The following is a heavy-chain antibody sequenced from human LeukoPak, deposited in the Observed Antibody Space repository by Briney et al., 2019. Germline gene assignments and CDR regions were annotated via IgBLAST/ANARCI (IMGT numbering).Heavy chain of an antibody. CDR1: GGSISSYY. Sequence: SETLSLTCTVSGGSISSYYWSWIRQPPGKGLEWIGYIYYSGSTNYNPSLKSRVTISVDTSKNQFSLKLSSVTAADTAVYYCASEVGATIYWGQGTLVTVSS. V-gene: IGHV4-59*01. D-gene: IGHD1-26*01. CDR2: IYYSGST. J-gene: IGHJ4*02. CDR3: ASEVGATIY.